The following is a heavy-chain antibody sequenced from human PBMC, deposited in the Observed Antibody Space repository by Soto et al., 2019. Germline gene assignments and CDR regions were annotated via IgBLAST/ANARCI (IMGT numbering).Heavy chain of an antibody. J-gene: IGHJ4*02. D-gene: IGHD2-21*02. CDR2: ISGYNGNT. Sequence: GASVKISCKASGYTFTKYGISWVRQAPGQGLEWMGWISGYNGNTNYAQKYQGRITMTIDTSTTTAYMELGSLTSDDTAVYYCARGAVTADYWGQGTQVTVSS. V-gene: IGHV1-18*01. CDR1: GYTFTKYG. CDR3: ARGAVTADY.